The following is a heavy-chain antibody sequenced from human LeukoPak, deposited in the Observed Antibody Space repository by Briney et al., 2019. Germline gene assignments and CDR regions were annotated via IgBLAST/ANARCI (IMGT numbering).Heavy chain of an antibody. CDR2: ISHSGST. Sequence: SSETLSLTCTVSGYSISSGYYWGWIRQPPGKGLKWIGSISHSGSTYYNPSLKSRVTISVDTSKNQFSLKLSSVTAADTAVYYCARGVTYYYDSSGYYYWGQGTLVTVSS. D-gene: IGHD3-22*01. J-gene: IGHJ4*02. CDR1: GYSISSGYY. CDR3: ARGVTYYYDSSGYYY. V-gene: IGHV4-38-2*02.